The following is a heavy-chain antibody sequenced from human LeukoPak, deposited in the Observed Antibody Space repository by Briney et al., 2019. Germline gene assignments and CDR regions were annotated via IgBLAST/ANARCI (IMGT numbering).Heavy chain of an antibody. J-gene: IGHJ4*02. CDR1: GFTFSSYW. CDR3: ARVRAAATDY. CDR2: IKQDGSEK. D-gene: IGHD2-15*01. V-gene: IGHV3-7*01. Sequence: PGGSLRLSCAASGFTFSSYWMSWVRQAPGKGLGWVANIKQDGSEKFYVDSVKGRFTISRDNAKSSLYLQMNSLRAEDTAVYYCARVRAAATDYWGQGTLVTVSS.